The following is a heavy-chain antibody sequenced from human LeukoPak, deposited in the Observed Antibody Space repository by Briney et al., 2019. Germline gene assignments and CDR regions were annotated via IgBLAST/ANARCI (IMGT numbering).Heavy chain of an antibody. CDR2: ISNDGSNK. J-gene: IGHJ4*02. D-gene: IGHD6-19*01. Sequence: GGSLRLSCAASGLTFSGYAMHWVRQAPGKGLEWVAVISNDGSNKYYADSVKGRFTISRDNPKSTLYLQMNSLRVEYTAVYSCARGRGSSGWSYIDYWGQGTLVTVSS. CDR3: ARGRGSSGWSYIDY. CDR1: GLTFSGYA. V-gene: IGHV3-30-3*01.